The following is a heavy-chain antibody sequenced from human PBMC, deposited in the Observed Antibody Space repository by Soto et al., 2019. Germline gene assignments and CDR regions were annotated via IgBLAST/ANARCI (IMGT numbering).Heavy chain of an antibody. CDR3: VRPGLVGSTSLTNAWFGP. D-gene: IGHD2-8*02. J-gene: IGHJ5*02. Sequence: PGESLKISCMGSGYTFTSHWIGWVRQMPGKGLEWMGIIYPGDSDTRYSPSFQGQVTISADKSIRTAYLQGNSLKASGTAKYNCVRPGLVGSTSLTNAWFGPWGERAGVT. CDR1: GYTFTSHW. CDR2: IYPGDSDT. V-gene: IGHV5-51*01.